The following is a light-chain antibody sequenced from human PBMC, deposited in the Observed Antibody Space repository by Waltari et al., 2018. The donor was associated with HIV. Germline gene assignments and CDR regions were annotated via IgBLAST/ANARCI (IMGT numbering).Light chain of an antibody. J-gene: IGLJ1*01. CDR1: TSYVGGYTY. CDR2: DVS. V-gene: IGLV2-11*01. Sequence: QSPLTQPPPVSGSPGQSVTISCPVTTSYVGGYTYFSWYQQHPGKAPKPVIYDVSKRPSGVPDRFSGSKSANTASLTISGLQAEDEADYYCCSYAGSYTYVFGTGTKVTVL. CDR3: CSYAGSYTYV.